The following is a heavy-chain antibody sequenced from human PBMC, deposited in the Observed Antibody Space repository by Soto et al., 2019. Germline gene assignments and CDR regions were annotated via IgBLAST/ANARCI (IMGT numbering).Heavy chain of an antibody. CDR3: ARESEDLTSNFDY. Sequence: LRLSCAASGFTFTRYSMNWVLQAPGKGLEWVSSISGTTNYIYYADSMKGRFTVSRDNAKNSVYLEMNSLSAEDTAVYYCARESEDLTSNFDYWGQGTLVTVSS. V-gene: IGHV3-21*01. CDR1: GFTFTRYS. J-gene: IGHJ4*02. CDR2: ISGTTNYI.